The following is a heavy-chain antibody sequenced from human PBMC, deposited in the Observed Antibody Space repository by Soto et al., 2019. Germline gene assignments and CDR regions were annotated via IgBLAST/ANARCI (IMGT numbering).Heavy chain of an antibody. CDR3: ARVTGTYQFDY. J-gene: IGHJ4*02. CDR2: ITSSSSYT. Sequence: GGSLRLSCAASGFTFSDYYMSWIRQAPGKGLEWVSYITSSSSYTNYADSVKGRFTISRDNARNSLYLQMISLRAEDTAVYYRARVTGTYQFDYWGQGTLVTVSS. V-gene: IGHV3-11*05. D-gene: IGHD1-7*01. CDR1: GFTFSDYY.